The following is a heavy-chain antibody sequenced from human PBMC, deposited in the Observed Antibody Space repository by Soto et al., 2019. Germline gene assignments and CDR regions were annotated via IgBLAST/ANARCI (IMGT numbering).Heavy chain of an antibody. D-gene: IGHD3-3*01. Sequence: SVKVSCKASGGTFSSYAISWVRQAPGQGLEWMGGIIPIFGTANYAQKFQGRVTITADESTSTAYMELSSLRSEDTAVYYCARGKRLRFLEWPKGDWFDPWGQGTLVTVSS. CDR1: GGTFSSYA. V-gene: IGHV1-69*13. CDR2: IIPIFGTA. J-gene: IGHJ5*02. CDR3: ARGKRLRFLEWPKGDWFDP.